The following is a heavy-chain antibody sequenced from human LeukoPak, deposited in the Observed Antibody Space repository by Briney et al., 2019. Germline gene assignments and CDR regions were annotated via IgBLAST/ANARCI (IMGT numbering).Heavy chain of an antibody. D-gene: IGHD3-9*01. Sequence: PGRSLRLSCAASGFTFSSYAMHWVCQAPGKGLEWVAVISYDGSNKYYADSVKGRFTISRDNSKNTLYLQMNSLRAEDTAVYYCARDMAYDILTGYPDYWGQGTLVTVSS. CDR1: GFTFSSYA. CDR2: ISYDGSNK. J-gene: IGHJ4*02. V-gene: IGHV3-30-3*01. CDR3: ARDMAYDILTGYPDY.